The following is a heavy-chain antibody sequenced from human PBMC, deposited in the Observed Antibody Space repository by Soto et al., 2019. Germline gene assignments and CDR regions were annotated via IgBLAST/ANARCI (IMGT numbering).Heavy chain of an antibody. Sequence: EVQLVESGGGLVQPGGSLRLSCAASGFTFSSYSMNWVRQAPGKGLEWVSYISSSSSTIYYADSVKGRFTISRDNAKNSLYLQMIRLRHEDAAVDYCVSEGGSLNGFDPWGRGALVTVAS. CDR1: GFTFSSYS. CDR2: ISSSSSTI. J-gene: IGHJ5*02. D-gene: IGHD1-26*01. CDR3: VSEGGSLNGFDP. V-gene: IGHV3-48*02.